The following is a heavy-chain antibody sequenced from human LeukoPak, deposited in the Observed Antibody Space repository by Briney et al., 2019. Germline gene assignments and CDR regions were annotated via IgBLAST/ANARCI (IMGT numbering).Heavy chain of an antibody. J-gene: IGHJ4*02. Sequence: GESLKISCKTSGYTFTDYWIGWVRQMPGKGLEWMGIIYPIDSDSKYSPSFQGQVTISADKSINTAYLQWSSLKASDTGIYYCVRLWDSCFDYWGQGTLVTVSS. CDR3: VRLWDSCFDY. V-gene: IGHV5-51*01. D-gene: IGHD2-15*01. CDR1: GYTFTDYW. CDR2: IYPIDSDS.